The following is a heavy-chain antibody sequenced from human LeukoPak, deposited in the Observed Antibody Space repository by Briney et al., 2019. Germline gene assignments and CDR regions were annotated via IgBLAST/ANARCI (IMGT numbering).Heavy chain of an antibody. CDR3: ARGGYNYGYAFDI. CDR1: GFTFRSYE. V-gene: IGHV3-48*03. D-gene: IGHD5-24*01. J-gene: IGHJ3*02. Sequence: GGSLRLSCAASGFTFRSYEMNWVRQAPGKGLEWVSYITGSGSTIHYADFVKGRFTISRDNAKNSLFLQMNSLRAEDTAVYYCARGGYNYGYAFDIWGQGTMVTASS. CDR2: ITGSGSTI.